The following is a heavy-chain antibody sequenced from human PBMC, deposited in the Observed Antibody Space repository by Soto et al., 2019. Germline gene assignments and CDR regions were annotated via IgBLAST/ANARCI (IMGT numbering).Heavy chain of an antibody. CDR1: GFTFSNYG. CDR2: ISYDGSNK. J-gene: IGHJ4*02. Sequence: GGSLRLSCAASGFTFSNYGMHWVRQAPGKGLEWVAFISYDGSNKYYGDSLKGRFTISRDNSKNTLYLQMNSLTAEDTAVYYCAKDLLGWQGVAGSEKDYWGQGTLVTVSS. D-gene: IGHD6-19*01. CDR3: AKDLLGWQGVAGSEKDY. V-gene: IGHV3-30*18.